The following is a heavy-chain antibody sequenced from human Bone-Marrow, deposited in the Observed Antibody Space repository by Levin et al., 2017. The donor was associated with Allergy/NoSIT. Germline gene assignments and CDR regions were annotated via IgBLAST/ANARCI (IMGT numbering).Heavy chain of an antibody. CDR1: GFDFNTHD. CDR2: NSGNSHYV. Sequence: GGSLRLSCRGSGFDFNTHDMNWVRQAPGQGLEWVSSNSGNSHYVYYADSVKGRFSISRDNAKNSMFLHMNSLRVEDTAVYYCARSQGRSGWSYYYYGMDVWGRGTTLTVSS. V-gene: IGHV3-21*06. CDR3: ARSQGRSGWSYYYYGMDV. J-gene: IGHJ6*02. D-gene: IGHD6-19*01.